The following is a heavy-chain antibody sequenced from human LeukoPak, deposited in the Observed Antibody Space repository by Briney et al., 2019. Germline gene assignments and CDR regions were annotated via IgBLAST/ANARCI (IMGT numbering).Heavy chain of an antibody. CDR1: GGSFSGYY. J-gene: IGHJ4*02. D-gene: IGHD4-17*01. Sequence: SETLSLTCAVYGGSFSGYYWSWIRQPPGKGLEWIGEINHSGSTNYNPSLKSRVTISVDTSKNQFSLKLSSVTAADTAVYYCARAPLYGDYGDYWGRGTLVTVSS. CDR3: ARAPLYGDYGDY. V-gene: IGHV4-34*01. CDR2: INHSGST.